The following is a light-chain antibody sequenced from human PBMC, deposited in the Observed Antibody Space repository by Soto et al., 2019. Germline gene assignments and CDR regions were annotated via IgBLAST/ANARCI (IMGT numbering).Light chain of an antibody. CDR1: ESINIW. CDR2: DAS. CDR3: QQYNSYRT. V-gene: IGKV1-5*01. J-gene: IGKJ1*01. Sequence: TQSPAILSVSVGDRVSITCRARESINIWLAWYQQKPGKAPKLLMYDASILASGVSPRFSGSGSGTQFTLTISSLQPDDFATYYCQQYNSYRTFGQGTKVDIK.